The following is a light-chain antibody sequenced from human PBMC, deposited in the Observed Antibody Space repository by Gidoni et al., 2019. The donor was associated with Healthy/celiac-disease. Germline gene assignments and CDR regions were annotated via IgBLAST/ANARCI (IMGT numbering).Light chain of an antibody. CDR3: QQRSNWPLT. J-gene: IGKJ4*01. V-gene: IGKV3-11*01. CDR1: QSVSSY. Sequence: EIVLTQAPATLALSPGARATLSCRARQSVSSYLAWYQPKPGQAPRLLIYDASNRATGIPARFSGSGSGTDFTLTISSLEPEDFAVYYCQQRSNWPLTFGGGTKVEIK. CDR2: DAS.